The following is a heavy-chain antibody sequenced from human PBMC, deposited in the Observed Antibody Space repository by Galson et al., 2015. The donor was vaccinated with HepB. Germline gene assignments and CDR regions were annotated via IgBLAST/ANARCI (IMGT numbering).Heavy chain of an antibody. J-gene: IGHJ2*01. Sequence: ETLSLTCPVSGGSISSYYWSWIRQPPGKGLEWIGYIYYSGSTNYNPSLKSRVTISVDTSKNQFSLKLSAVTAADTAVYYCARDARAHGTYSDILTGYYPTWYFDLWGRGTLVTVSS. D-gene: IGHD3-9*01. V-gene: IGHV4-59*01. CDR3: ARDARAHGTYSDILTGYYPTWYFDL. CDR1: GGSISSYY. CDR2: IYYSGST.